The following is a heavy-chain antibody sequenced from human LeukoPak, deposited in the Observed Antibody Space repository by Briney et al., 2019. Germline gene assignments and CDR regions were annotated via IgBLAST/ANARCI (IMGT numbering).Heavy chain of an antibody. CDR1: GFIFSSRL. J-gene: IGHJ4*02. CDR3: ATLKDAVTTFDN. CDR2: INQGGNDK. D-gene: IGHD4-17*01. V-gene: IGHV3-7*01. Sequence: PGGSLRLSCAASGFIFSSRLMSWVRQAPGKGLEWVASINQGGNDKRHADSVKGRFTISRDNAKNSLSLQLNSPRAEDTAMYYCATLKDAVTTFDNWGQGTLATVSS.